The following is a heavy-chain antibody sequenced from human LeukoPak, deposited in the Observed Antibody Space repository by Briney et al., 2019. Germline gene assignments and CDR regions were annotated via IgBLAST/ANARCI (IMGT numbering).Heavy chain of an antibody. CDR1: GGSISSYY. J-gene: IGHJ5*02. CDR3: ARRRYYYGSGARNWFDP. CDR2: INHSGST. D-gene: IGHD3-10*01. V-gene: IGHV4-34*01. Sequence: SETLSLTCTVSGGSISSYYWSWIRQPPGKGLEWIGEINHSGSTNYNPSLKSRVTISVDTSKNQFSLKLSSVTAADTAVYYCARRRYYYGSGARNWFDPWGQGTLVTVSS.